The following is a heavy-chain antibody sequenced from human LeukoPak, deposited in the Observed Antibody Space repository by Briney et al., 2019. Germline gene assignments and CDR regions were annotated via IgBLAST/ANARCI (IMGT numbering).Heavy chain of an antibody. CDR1: GFTFSDYY. V-gene: IGHV3-11*04. J-gene: IGHJ4*02. D-gene: IGHD2-21*02. CDR3: ARVGDCGGDCYLDDY. CDR2: ISNSGGTI. Sequence: GGSLRLSCAASGFTFSDYYMSWIRQAPGKGLEWVSDISNSGGTIYYADSVKGRFTISRDNARNSLYLQMNSLRAEDTAVYYCARVGDCGGDCYLDDYWGQGTLVTVSS.